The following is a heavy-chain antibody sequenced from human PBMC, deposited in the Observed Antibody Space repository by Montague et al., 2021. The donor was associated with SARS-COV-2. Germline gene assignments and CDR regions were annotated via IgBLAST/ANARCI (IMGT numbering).Heavy chain of an antibody. V-gene: IGHV2-70*18. D-gene: IGHD3-9*01. CDR2: INWDDDK. CDR3: ARMVTIFSLGGYYYYYGMDV. Sequence: TLSLTCTVSGGSISSYYWSWIRQPPGKALEWLALINWDDDKYYSTSLKTRLTISKDTSKNQLVLTMTNMDPVDTATYYCARMVTIFSLGGYYYYYGMDVWGQGTTVTVSS. J-gene: IGHJ6*02. CDR1: GGSISSYYW.